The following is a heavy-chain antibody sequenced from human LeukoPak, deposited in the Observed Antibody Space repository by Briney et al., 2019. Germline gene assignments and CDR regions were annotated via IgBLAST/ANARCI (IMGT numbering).Heavy chain of an antibody. CDR3: AKDIGATIWFDP. J-gene: IGHJ5*02. CDR1: GFTFSSYA. Sequence: GGSLRLSCAASGFTFSSYAMSWVRQAPGKGLEWVSAISGSGGSTYYADSVKGRFTISRDNSKNTLYLQTNSLRAEDTAVYYCAKDIGATIWFDPWGQGTLVTVSS. V-gene: IGHV3-23*01. D-gene: IGHD5-12*01. CDR2: ISGSGGST.